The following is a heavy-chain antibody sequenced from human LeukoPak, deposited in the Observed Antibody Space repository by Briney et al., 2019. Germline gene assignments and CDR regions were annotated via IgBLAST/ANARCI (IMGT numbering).Heavy chain of an antibody. Sequence: PSETLSLTCAVYGGSFSGYYWRWIRQPPGKGLEWIGEIKHSGSTNYNPSLKSRVTISVDTSKNQFSLKLSSVTAADTAVYYCARHRGYYYGSGSYLSPEGRYNWFDPWGQGTLVTVSS. CDR1: GGSFSGYY. CDR2: IKHSGST. D-gene: IGHD3-10*01. J-gene: IGHJ5*02. V-gene: IGHV4-34*01. CDR3: ARHRGYYYGSGSYLSPEGRYNWFDP.